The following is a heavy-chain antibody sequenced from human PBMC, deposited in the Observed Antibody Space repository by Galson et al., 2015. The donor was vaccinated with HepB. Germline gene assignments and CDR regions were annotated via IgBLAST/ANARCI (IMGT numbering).Heavy chain of an antibody. V-gene: IGHV5-51*01. CDR2: IYPGDSDT. D-gene: IGHD2-21*02. CDR3: ARHSSAYCGGDCYSPLGY. J-gene: IGHJ4*02. CDR1: GYSFPIYW. Sequence: QSGAEVKKPGESLKISCKGSGYSFPIYWIAWVRQMPGKGLEWMGFIYPGDSDTRYSPSFQGQVTISADKSISTAHLQWSSLKASDTAMYYCARHSSAYCGGDCYSPLGYWGQGTLVTVSS.